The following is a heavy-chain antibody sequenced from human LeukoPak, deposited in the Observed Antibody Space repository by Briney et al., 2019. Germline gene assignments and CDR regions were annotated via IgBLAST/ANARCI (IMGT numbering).Heavy chain of an antibody. CDR3: ARGYCSSTSCYYQYYFDY. CDR1: GGSFISYA. J-gene: IGHJ4*02. D-gene: IGHD2-2*01. CDR2: IIPIFGTA. V-gene: IGHV1-69*13. Sequence: ASVKVSCKASGGSFISYAIGWVRQAPGQGLEWMGGIIPIFGTANYAQKFQGRVTITADESTSTAYMELSSLRSEDTAVYYCARGYCSSTSCYYQYYFDYWGQGTLVTVSS.